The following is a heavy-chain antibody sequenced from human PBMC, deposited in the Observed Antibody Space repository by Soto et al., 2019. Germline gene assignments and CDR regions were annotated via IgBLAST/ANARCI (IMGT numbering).Heavy chain of an antibody. Sequence: EVQLVESGGGLVQPGGSLRLSCAASGFTFSSYEMNWVRQAPGKGLEWVSYISSSGSTIYYADSVKGRFTISRDNAKNSLYLQMHSLRAEDTAVYYCARDFPVGIVGATIGGIDWFDPWGQGTLVTVAS. J-gene: IGHJ5*02. CDR3: ARDFPVGIVGATIGGIDWFDP. V-gene: IGHV3-48*03. CDR2: ISSSGSTI. D-gene: IGHD1-26*01. CDR1: GFTFSSYE.